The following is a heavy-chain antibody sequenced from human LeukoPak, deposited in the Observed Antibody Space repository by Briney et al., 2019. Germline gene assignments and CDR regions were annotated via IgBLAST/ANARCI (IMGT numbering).Heavy chain of an antibody. CDR3: VRDKDGYNF. CDR1: GFTFNTYV. J-gene: IGHJ4*02. V-gene: IGHV3-74*01. Sequence: GGSLRLSCAASGFTFNTYVMHWVRHAPGKGLVRVARIDTDGKTTTYADSVKGRFTISRDNAKNMLYVQMNSLRAEDTAVYYCVRDKDGYNFWGQGTLVSVSS. CDR2: IDTDGKTT. D-gene: IGHD5-24*01.